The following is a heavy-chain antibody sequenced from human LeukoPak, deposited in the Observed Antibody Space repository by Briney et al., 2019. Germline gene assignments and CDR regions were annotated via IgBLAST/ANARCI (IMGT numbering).Heavy chain of an antibody. CDR1: EFTVSSNY. CDR3: ARDPGIVTPGY. Sequence: GGSLRLSCAASEFTVSSNYMSWVRQAPGKGLEWVSVIYSGGSTYYADPVKGRFTISRDNSKNTLYLQMNSLRAEDTAVYYCARDPGIVTPGYWGQGTLVTVSS. CDR2: IYSGGST. J-gene: IGHJ4*02. V-gene: IGHV3-53*01. D-gene: IGHD1-26*01.